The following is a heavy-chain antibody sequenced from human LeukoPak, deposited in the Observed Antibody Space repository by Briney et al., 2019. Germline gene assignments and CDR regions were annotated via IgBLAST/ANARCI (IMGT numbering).Heavy chain of an antibody. CDR2: ISSSSSTI. D-gene: IGHD6-19*01. CDR3: AREKGGWYAGEDAFDI. Sequence: PGGSLRLSCAASGFTFSSYSMNWVRQAPGKGLEWVSYISSSSSTIYYADSVKGRFTISRDNAKNSLYLQMNSLRAEDTAVYYCAREKGGWYAGEDAFDIWGQGTMVTVSS. V-gene: IGHV3-48*04. J-gene: IGHJ3*02. CDR1: GFTFSSYS.